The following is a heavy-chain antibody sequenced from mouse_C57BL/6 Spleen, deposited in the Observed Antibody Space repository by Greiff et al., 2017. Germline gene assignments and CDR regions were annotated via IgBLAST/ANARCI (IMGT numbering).Heavy chain of an antibody. CDR1: GFTFSDYY. D-gene: IGHD2-4*01. J-gene: IGHJ2*01. CDR2: ISNGGGST. V-gene: IGHV5-12*01. CDR3: AREREADYHYFDY. Sequence: EVQGVESGGGLVQPGGSLKLSCAASGFTFSDYYMYWVRQTPEKRLEWVAYISNGGGSTYYPDTVKGRFTISRDNAKNTLYLQMGRLKSEDTAMYDCAREREADYHYFDYWGQGTTLTVSS.